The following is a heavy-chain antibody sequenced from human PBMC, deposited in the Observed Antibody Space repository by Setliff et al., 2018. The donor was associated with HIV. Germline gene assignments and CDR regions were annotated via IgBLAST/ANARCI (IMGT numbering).Heavy chain of an antibody. J-gene: IGHJ4*02. V-gene: IGHV1-46*01. CDR2: INPSGGST. D-gene: IGHD3-9*01. Sequence: ASVKVSCKASGYTFTSNYIHWVRQAPGRGLEWMGIINPSGGSTSYAQKFQGRVTMTRDTSISTAYMELSRLRSDDTAVYYCARGSLLGYFDWLFPDWGQGTLVTVSS. CDR1: GYTFTSNY. CDR3: ARGSLLGYFDWLFPD.